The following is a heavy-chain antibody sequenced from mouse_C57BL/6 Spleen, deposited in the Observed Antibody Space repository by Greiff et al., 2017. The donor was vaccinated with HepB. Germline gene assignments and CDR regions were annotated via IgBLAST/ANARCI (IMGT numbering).Heavy chain of an antibody. CDR1: GFTFSDYY. D-gene: IGHD2-5*01. Sequence: DVKLVESEGGLVQPGSSMKLSCTASGFTFSDYYMAWVRQVPEKGLEWVANINYDGSSTYYLDSLKSRFIISRDNAKNILYLQMSSLKSEDTATYYCAREGGYYSNFYFDVWGTGTTVTVSS. CDR3: AREGGYYSNFYFDV. CDR2: INYDGSST. V-gene: IGHV5-16*01. J-gene: IGHJ1*03.